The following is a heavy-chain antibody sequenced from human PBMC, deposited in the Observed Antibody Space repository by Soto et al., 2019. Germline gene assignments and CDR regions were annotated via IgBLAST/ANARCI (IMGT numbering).Heavy chain of an antibody. CDR2: IHTSGST. D-gene: IGHD6-13*01. CDR1: GDSISNYY. V-gene: IGHV4-4*07. Sequence: PSETLSLTCTVSGDSISNYYWHWIRQPAGKGLEWIGRIHTSGSTNYNPSLKSRVSMSIDTSKNQFFLKMNSATAADTTVYYCARGTREYIYLRTWYVDYWGQGTLVTVSS. J-gene: IGHJ4*02. CDR3: ARGTREYIYLRTWYVDY.